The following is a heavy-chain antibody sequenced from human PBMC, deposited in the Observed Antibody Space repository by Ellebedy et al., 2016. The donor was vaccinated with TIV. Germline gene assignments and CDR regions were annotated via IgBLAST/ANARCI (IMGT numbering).Heavy chain of an antibody. Sequence: PGGSLRLSCAASGFTFSSYAMSWVRQAPGKGLEWVSTISNTGSRTYYADSVKGRFTISRDNSKNTLNLQMNSLRAEDTAVYYCAKGRGGGSDSSAPRYCFDYWGLGTLVTVSS. D-gene: IGHD3-22*01. V-gene: IGHV3-23*01. CDR2: ISNTGSRT. CDR3: AKGRGGGSDSSAPRYCFDY. CDR1: GFTFSSYA. J-gene: IGHJ4*02.